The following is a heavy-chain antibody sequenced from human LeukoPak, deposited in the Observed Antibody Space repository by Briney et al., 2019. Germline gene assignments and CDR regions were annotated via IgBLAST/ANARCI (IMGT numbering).Heavy chain of an antibody. CDR2: KAFDGSDE. Sequence: GRSLRLSCAASGFTFGNYAMHWVRQAPGKGLEWVAVKAFDGSDEYYADSVKGRFTISRDNSKNTLYLQMNSLRGEDTAVYYCAKSLRTRIYYFDYWGQGTLVTVSS. CDR1: GFTFGNYA. J-gene: IGHJ4*02. V-gene: IGHV3-30*04. D-gene: IGHD1-7*01. CDR3: AKSLRTRIYYFDY.